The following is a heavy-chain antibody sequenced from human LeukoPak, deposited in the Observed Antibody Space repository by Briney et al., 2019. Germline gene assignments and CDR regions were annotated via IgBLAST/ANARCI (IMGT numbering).Heavy chain of an antibody. CDR3: ATWARYSSGWSDYFQH. J-gene: IGHJ1*01. CDR2: FDPEDGEA. Sequence: ASVKVSCKVSGYTLTELSMHWVRQAPGKGLEWMGGFDPEDGEAIYAQKFQGRVTMTEDTSTDTAYMELSSLRSEDTAVYYCATWARYSSGWSDYFQHWGQGTLVTVSS. CDR1: GYTLTELS. D-gene: IGHD6-19*01. V-gene: IGHV1-24*01.